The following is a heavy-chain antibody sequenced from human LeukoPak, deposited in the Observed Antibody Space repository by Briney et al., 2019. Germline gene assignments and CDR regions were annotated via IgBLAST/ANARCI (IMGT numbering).Heavy chain of an antibody. Sequence: ASVKVSCTASGYTFTSYDINWVRQAPGQRPGWMGWMNPNSGNTGYAQKFQGRVTMTRNTSISTAYMELSSLRSEDTAVYYCARGPTGGNSFLNWGQGTLVTVSS. J-gene: IGHJ4*02. CDR1: GYTFTSYD. V-gene: IGHV1-8*01. D-gene: IGHD4-23*01. CDR2: MNPNSGNT. CDR3: ARGPTGGNSFLN.